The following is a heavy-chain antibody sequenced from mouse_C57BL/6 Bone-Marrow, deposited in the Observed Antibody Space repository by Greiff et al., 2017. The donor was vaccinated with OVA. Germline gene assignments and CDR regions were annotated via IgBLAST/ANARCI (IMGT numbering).Heavy chain of an antibody. CDR1: GYTFTSYG. D-gene: IGHD1-1*01. CDR3: ARHGTTVVEYFDY. V-gene: IGHV1-81*01. Sequence: QVQLQQSGAELARPGASVKLSCKASGYTFTSYGISWVKQSTGQGLEWIGEIYPRSGNTYYNEKFEGKATLTAEQSSSTAYMELRSLTSEYSAVYFCARHGTTVVEYFDYWGQGTTLTVSS. CDR2: IYPRSGNT. J-gene: IGHJ2*01.